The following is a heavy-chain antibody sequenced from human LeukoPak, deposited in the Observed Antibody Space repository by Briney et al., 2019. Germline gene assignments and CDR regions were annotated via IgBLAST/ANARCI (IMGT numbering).Heavy chain of an antibody. D-gene: IGHD5-12*01. CDR3: ATEKHVDIVATGEAFDL. Sequence: ASVKVSCKASGGTFSSYAISWVRQAPGQGLEWMGGIIPIFGTANYAQKFQGRVTITADKSTSTAYMELSSLRSEDTAVYYCATEKHVDIVATGEAFDLWGQGTMVTVSS. V-gene: IGHV1-69*06. CDR1: GGTFSSYA. CDR2: IIPIFGTA. J-gene: IGHJ3*01.